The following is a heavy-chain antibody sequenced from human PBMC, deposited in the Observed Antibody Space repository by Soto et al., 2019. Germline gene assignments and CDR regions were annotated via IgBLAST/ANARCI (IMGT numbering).Heavy chain of an antibody. CDR1: GYTFTSYG. V-gene: IGHV1-18*01. Sequence: ASVKVSCKASGYTFTSYGISWVRQAPGQGLEWMGWISAYNGNTNYAQKLQGRVTMTTDTSTSTAYMELRSLRSDDTAVYYCARAYYYGSETYYYYGMDVWGQGTTVTVSS. CDR3: ARAYYYGSETYYYYGMDV. D-gene: IGHD3-10*01. CDR2: ISAYNGNT. J-gene: IGHJ6*02.